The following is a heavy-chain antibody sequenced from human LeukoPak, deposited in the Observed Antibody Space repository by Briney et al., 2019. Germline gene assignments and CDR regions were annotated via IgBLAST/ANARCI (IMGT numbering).Heavy chain of an antibody. Sequence: GGSLRLSCAASGFTLSSYRMSWVRQAPGKGLEWVGYIKQDGSESYYVDSVKGRFTISRDNAKNSLFLQMNSLRVEDTAVYYCVRGGSLFEYWGQGALVTVSS. D-gene: IGHD3-10*01. V-gene: IGHV3-7*04. CDR2: IKQDGSES. CDR1: GFTLSSYR. J-gene: IGHJ4*02. CDR3: VRGGSLFEY.